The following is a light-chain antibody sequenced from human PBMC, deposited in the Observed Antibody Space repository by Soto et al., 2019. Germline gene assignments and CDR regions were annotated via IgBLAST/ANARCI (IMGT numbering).Light chain of an antibody. J-gene: IGLJ1*01. CDR1: SSDLGSYNL. CDR3: CSYAGSSNFV. CDR2: EGS. Sequence: QSVLTQPASVSGSPGQSITLSCTGTSSDLGSYNLVSWYQQHPGKAPKLMIYEGSKRPSGVSYRFSGSKSGNTASLTISGLQTEDEADYYCCSYAGSSNFVFGTGTKVTVL. V-gene: IGLV2-23*01.